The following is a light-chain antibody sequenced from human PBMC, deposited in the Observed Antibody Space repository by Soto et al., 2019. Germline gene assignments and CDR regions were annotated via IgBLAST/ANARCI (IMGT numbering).Light chain of an antibody. V-gene: IGKV3-20*01. Sequence: EIVLTQSPGTLSLSPGERATLSCRASQSVRGNYLAWYQQKPGQAPRLLIYGASSRAAGIPDRFSGSGSGTDFTLTISRLEPEDFAMFYCQQYGRSPLTFGGGTKEEIQ. CDR1: QSVRGNY. J-gene: IGKJ4*01. CDR3: QQYGRSPLT. CDR2: GAS.